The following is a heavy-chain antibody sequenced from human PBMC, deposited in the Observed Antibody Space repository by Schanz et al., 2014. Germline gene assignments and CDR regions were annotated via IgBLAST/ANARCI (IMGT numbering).Heavy chain of an antibody. J-gene: IGHJ4*02. Sequence: VQLVESGGGLVQPGGSLRLSCAASGITFSSHSFNWVRQAPGKGLEWVAVIWSDGTNEYYADSVKGRFTVSRDNSKNTLYLQLNSLRAEDTAVYYCARDFHGYGPHLDYWGQGSLVNVSS. CDR3: ARDFHGYGPHLDY. D-gene: IGHD5-12*01. V-gene: IGHV3-33*08. CDR1: GITFSSHS. CDR2: IWSDGTNE.